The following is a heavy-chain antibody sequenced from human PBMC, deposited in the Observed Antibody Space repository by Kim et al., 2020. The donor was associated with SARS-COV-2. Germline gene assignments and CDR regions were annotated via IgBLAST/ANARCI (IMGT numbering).Heavy chain of an antibody. D-gene: IGHD7-27*01. J-gene: IGHJ4*02. V-gene: IGHV3-33*06. CDR3: AKSHDLTPDY. CDR2: NK. Sequence: NKYYANSVKCRFTISRDNSKNTLYLQRNSLRAEDTAVYYCAKSHDLTPDYWGQGTLVTVSS.